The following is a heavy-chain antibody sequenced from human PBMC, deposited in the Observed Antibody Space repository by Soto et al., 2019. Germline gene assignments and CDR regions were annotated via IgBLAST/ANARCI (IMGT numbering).Heavy chain of an antibody. CDR3: AREAYCGGDCYSDGWYFDL. Sequence: QVQLVESGGGVVQPGRSLRLSCAASGFTFSSYGMHWVRQAPGKGLEWVAVIWYDGSNKYYADSVKGRFTISRDNSKNTLYLQMNSLRAEDTAVYYCAREAYCGGDCYSDGWYFDLWGRGTLVTVSS. D-gene: IGHD2-21*02. CDR2: IWYDGSNK. J-gene: IGHJ2*01. CDR1: GFTFSSYG. V-gene: IGHV3-33*01.